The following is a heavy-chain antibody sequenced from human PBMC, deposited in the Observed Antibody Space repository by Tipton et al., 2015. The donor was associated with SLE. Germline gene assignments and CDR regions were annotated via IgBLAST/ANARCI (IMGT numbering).Heavy chain of an antibody. Sequence: TLSLTCTVSGGSINSGNWWSWVRQPPGKGLEWIGEINHSGSTNYNPSLKSRVTISVDTSKNQFSLKVSSVTAADTAVYYCARRDGYSSIWNWFDPWGQGTLVTVSS. CDR2: INHSGST. V-gene: IGHV4-4*02. CDR3: ARRDGYSSIWNWFDP. J-gene: IGHJ5*02. CDR1: GGSINSGNW. D-gene: IGHD6-13*01.